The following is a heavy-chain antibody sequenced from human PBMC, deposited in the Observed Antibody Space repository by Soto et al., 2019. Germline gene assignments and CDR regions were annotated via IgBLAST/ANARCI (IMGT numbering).Heavy chain of an antibody. D-gene: IGHD2-2*01. CDR2: IYHSGST. CDR1: GGSISSGGYY. V-gene: IGHV4-31*03. J-gene: IGHJ6*03. Sequence: SETLSLTCTVSGGSISSGGYYWSWIRQHPGKGLEWIGYIYHSGSTYYNPSLKSRVTISVDTSKNQFSLKLSSVTAADTAVYYCARGVIVVVPAAIGDDYYYYMDVWGKGTTVTVSS. CDR3: ARGVIVVVPAAIGDDYYYYMDV.